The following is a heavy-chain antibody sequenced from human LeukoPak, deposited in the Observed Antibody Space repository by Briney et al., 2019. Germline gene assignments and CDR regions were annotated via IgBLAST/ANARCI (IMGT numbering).Heavy chain of an antibody. D-gene: IGHD3-22*01. V-gene: IGHV4-30-4*08. CDR1: GGSISSGDYY. CDR2: IYYSGST. Sequence: SETLSLTCTVSGGSISSGDYYWSWIRQPPGKGLEWMGYIYYSGSTYYNPSLKSRVTISVDTSKNQFSLKLSSVTAADTAVYYCARYYDSSGYYRGSWFDPWGQGTLVTVSS. J-gene: IGHJ5*02. CDR3: ARYYDSSGYYRGSWFDP.